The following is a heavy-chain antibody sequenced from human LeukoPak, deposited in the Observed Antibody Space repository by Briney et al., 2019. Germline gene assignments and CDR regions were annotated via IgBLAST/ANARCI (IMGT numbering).Heavy chain of an antibody. D-gene: IGHD2-8*02. V-gene: IGHV3-21*01. CDR3: ARLKIYCTGGVCLSPIDY. Sequence: GGSLRLSCAASGFTFSTYSMNWVLQAPGKGLEWVSSISSSTSSKYYADSVKGRFTISRDNAKNSLYLQMNSLRAEDTAVYYCARLKIYCTGGVCLSPIDYWGQGTLVTVSS. CDR2: ISSSTSSK. CDR1: GFTFSTYS. J-gene: IGHJ4*02.